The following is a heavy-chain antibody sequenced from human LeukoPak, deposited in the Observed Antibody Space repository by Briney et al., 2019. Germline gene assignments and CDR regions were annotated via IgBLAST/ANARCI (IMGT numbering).Heavy chain of an antibody. CDR2: ISYDGSNT. D-gene: IGHD3-22*01. Sequence: GGSRRLSCAASGFTFSSYAMHWVRQAPGKGLEWVAVISYDGSNTYYADSVKGRFTISRDNSKNTLYLQMNSLRAEDTAVYYCARLPYYYDSSGYDDAFDIWGQGTMVTVSS. CDR1: GFTFSSYA. J-gene: IGHJ3*02. CDR3: ARLPYYYDSSGYDDAFDI. V-gene: IGHV3-30-3*01.